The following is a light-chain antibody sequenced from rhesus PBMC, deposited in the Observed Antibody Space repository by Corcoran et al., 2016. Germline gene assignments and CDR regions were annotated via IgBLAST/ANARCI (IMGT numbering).Light chain of an antibody. CDR3: QQHDNSPYS. J-gene: IGKJ2*01. Sequence: DIQMTQSPSSLSASVGDKVTITCHASQGISNWLAWYQQKPGKAPKLLSYRASNLEKGVPSRFSGSGSGTDFTLTISSLQPEDIATYYCQQHDNSPYSFGQGTKGEIK. CDR2: RAS. V-gene: IGKV1-69*01. CDR1: QGISNW.